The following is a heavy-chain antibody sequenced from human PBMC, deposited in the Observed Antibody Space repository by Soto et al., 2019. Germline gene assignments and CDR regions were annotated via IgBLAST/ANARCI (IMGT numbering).Heavy chain of an antibody. CDR3: ESLGGYCRRTSCNGYYGMDV. D-gene: IGHD2-2*01. Sequence: TSETLSLTCTVSGGSISSYYWSWIRQPPGKGLEWIGYIYYSGSTNYNPSLKSRVNIYVDTSKNQFSLKVSSVTAADTAVYYCESLGGYCRRTSCNGYYGMDVGGQGTTVTVSS. CDR2: IYYSGST. J-gene: IGHJ6*02. V-gene: IGHV4-59*08. CDR1: GGSISSYY.